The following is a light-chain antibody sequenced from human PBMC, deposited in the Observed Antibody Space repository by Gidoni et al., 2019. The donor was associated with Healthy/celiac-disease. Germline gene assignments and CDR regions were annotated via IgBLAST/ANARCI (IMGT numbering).Light chain of an antibody. V-gene: IGKV1-39*01. CDR2: AAS. Sequence: DIQMTQSPSSLSASVGDRVTITCRASQSISSYLNWYQQKPGKAPKLLIYAASSLQSGVPSRCSGSGPGTDFTLTISSLQPEDFATYYCQQSYSTPRTFGQGTKLEIK. J-gene: IGKJ2*01. CDR3: QQSYSTPRT. CDR1: QSISSY.